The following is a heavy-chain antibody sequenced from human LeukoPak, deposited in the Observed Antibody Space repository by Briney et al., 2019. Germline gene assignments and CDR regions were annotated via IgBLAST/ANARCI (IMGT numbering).Heavy chain of an antibody. V-gene: IGHV7-4-1*02. CDR1: GYTFTSYA. Sequence: ASVKVSCKASGYTFTSYAMNWVRQAPGQGLEWMGLINTNTSNPTYAQGFTGRFVISLDTSVSTAYLQISSLKAEDTAVYYCARWDSSGFDYWGQGTLVTVSS. CDR2: INTNTSNP. J-gene: IGHJ4*02. CDR3: ARWDSSGFDY. D-gene: IGHD3-22*01.